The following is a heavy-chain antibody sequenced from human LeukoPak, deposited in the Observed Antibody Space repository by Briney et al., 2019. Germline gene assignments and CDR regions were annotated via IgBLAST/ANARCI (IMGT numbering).Heavy chain of an antibody. V-gene: IGHV4-59*01. CDR1: GGSISNYY. D-gene: IGHD6-19*01. CDR3: ARGYRYSSGWYFDY. Sequence: SETLSLTCTVSGGSISNYYWSWIRQPPGKGLEWIGYIYYSGSTNYNPSLKSRVTISVDTSKNQFPLKLSSVTAADTAVYYCARGYRYSSGWYFDYWGQGTLVTVSS. J-gene: IGHJ4*02. CDR2: IYYSGST.